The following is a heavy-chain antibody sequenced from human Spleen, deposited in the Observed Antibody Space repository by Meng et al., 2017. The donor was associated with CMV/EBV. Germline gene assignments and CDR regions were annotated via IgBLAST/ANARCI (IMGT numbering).Heavy chain of an antibody. CDR1: FSFSSSW. V-gene: IGHV3-74*01. J-gene: IGHJ4*02. Sequence: FSFSSSWMDWVRGAPGKGLVWVSRINSDGNSTSYADSVQGRFTISRDNAKNTMYVQMNSLRAEDAAVYYCARAGLYYYGSSGYYSDYWGQGTLVTVSS. CDR2: INSDGNST. D-gene: IGHD3-22*01. CDR3: ARAGLYYYGSSGYYSDY.